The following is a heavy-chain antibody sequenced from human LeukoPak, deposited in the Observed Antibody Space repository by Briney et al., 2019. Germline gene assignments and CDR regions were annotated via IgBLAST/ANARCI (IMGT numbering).Heavy chain of an antibody. CDR3: AKDAPPPYDSSGYFDY. Sequence: PSGTLSLTCAVSGGSISSSNWWSWVRQPPGKGLEWIGEIYHSGSTNYNPSLKSRVTISVDKSKNQFSLKLSSVTAADTAVYYCAKDAPPPYDSSGYFDYWGQGTLVTVSS. D-gene: IGHD3-22*01. CDR2: IYHSGST. V-gene: IGHV4-4*02. CDR1: GGSISSSNW. J-gene: IGHJ4*02.